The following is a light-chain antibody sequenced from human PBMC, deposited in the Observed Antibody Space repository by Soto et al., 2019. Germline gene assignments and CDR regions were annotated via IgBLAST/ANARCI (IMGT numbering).Light chain of an antibody. Sequence: DIQMTQSPSTLSASVGDGVTITCRASQRISTWLAWYQQKPGKAPKLLISDASSLETGVPSRFSGSGSGTDFTFTISSLQPEDIATYYCQQYDNLFTFGGGTKVDIK. CDR1: QRISTW. CDR2: DAS. CDR3: QQYDNLFT. V-gene: IGKV1-5*01. J-gene: IGKJ4*01.